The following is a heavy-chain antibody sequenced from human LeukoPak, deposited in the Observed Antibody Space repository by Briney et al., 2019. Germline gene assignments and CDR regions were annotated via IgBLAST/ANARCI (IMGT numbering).Heavy chain of an antibody. CDR3: ARLDRLSGYYMLDY. D-gene: IGHD3-9*01. Sequence: PSETLSLTCTVSGGSISSYYWSWIRQPPGKGLEWIGYIYYSGSTNYNPSLKSRVTISVDTSKNQFSLKLSSVTAADTAVYYCARLDRLSGYYMLDYWGQGTLVTVSS. V-gene: IGHV4-59*08. J-gene: IGHJ4*02. CDR1: GGSISSYY. CDR2: IYYSGST.